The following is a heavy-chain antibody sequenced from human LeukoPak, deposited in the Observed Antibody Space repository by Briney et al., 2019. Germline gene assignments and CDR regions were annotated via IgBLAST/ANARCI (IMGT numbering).Heavy chain of an antibody. J-gene: IGHJ4*02. CDR3: ARGALLCDY. CDR2: IYYSGST. V-gene: IGHV4-61*01. D-gene: IGHD2-2*01. Sequence: SETLSLTCTVSGGSVSSSSYYWSWIRQPPGKGLEWIGYIYYSGSTNYNPSLKSRVTISVDTSKNQFSLKLSSVTAADTAVYYCARGALLCDYWGQGTLVTVSS. CDR1: GGSVSSSSYY.